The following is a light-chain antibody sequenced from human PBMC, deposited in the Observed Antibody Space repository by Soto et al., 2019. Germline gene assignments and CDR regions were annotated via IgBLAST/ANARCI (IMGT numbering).Light chain of an antibody. CDR1: QSISSW. CDR3: QQYNSYSRT. V-gene: IGKV1-5*01. CDR2: DAS. J-gene: IGKJ1*01. Sequence: DIQMTQSPSTLSEYVEDRVTITCRASQSISSWLAWYQQKPGKAPKLLIYDASSLESGVPSRFSGSGSGTEFTLTISSLQPDDFATYYCQQYNSYSRTFGQGTKVDIK.